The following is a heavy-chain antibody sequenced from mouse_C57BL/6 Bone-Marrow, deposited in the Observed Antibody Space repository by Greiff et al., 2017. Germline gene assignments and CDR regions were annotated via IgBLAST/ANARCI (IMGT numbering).Heavy chain of an antibody. J-gene: IGHJ2*01. CDR3: ARWGPYYPFDY. CDR1: GYTFTSYG. CDR2: IYPRSGNT. D-gene: IGHD1-1*01. Sequence: QVQLKESGAELARPGASVKLSCKASGYTFTSYGISWVKQRTGQGLEWIGEIYPRSGNTYYNEKFKGKATLTADKSSSTAYMELRSLTSEDSAVYFCARWGPYYPFDYWGQGTTLTVSS. V-gene: IGHV1-81*01.